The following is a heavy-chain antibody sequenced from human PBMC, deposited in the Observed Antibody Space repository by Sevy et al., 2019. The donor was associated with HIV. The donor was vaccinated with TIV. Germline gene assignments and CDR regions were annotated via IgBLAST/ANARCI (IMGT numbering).Heavy chain of an antibody. CDR2: ISYDGSNK. CDR3: AKDGRWYSSGPSWFDP. D-gene: IGHD6-19*01. J-gene: IGHJ5*02. CDR1: RFTFNSYA. Sequence: GGSLRLSCAASRFTFNSYAMYWVRQAPGKGLEWVAVISYDGSNKYYADSVKGRFTISRDNSKNTLYLQMNSLRAEDTAVYYCAKDGRWYSSGPSWFDPWGQGTLVTVSS. V-gene: IGHV3-30*04.